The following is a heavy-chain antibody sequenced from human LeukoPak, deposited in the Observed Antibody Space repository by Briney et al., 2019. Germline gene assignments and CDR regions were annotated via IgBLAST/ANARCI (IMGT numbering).Heavy chain of an antibody. V-gene: IGHV3-30*02. CDR3: AKWPYCSSTSCYTRQPDY. Sequence: GGSLRLSCAASGFTFSSYGMHWVRQAPGKGLEWVAFIRYDGSNKYYADSVKGRFTISRDNSKNTLYLQMSSLRAEDTAVYYCAKWPYCSSTSCYTRQPDYWGQGTLVTVSS. J-gene: IGHJ4*02. CDR2: IRYDGSNK. D-gene: IGHD2-2*02. CDR1: GFTFSSYG.